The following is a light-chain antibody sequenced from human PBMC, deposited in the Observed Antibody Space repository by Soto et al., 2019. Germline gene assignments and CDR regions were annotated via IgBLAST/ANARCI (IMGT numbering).Light chain of an antibody. CDR2: GAS. CDR3: QQYGSSGP. V-gene: IGKV3-20*01. Sequence: ENVVTQSPGSLSLSQGERATLSCSASQSVSNTYLAWYQQKPGQAPRLLIYGASNRATGIPDRFSGSGSGTDFTLTISRLEPEDFAVYYCQQYGSSGPFGHGTKVDI. CDR1: QSVSNTY. J-gene: IGKJ1*01.